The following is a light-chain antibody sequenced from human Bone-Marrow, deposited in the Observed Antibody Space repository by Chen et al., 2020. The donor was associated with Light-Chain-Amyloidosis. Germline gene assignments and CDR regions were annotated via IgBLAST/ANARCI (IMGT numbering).Light chain of an antibody. Sequence: SYELTQPPSVSVSPGQTARITCSGDDLPTKYAYWYQQKPGQAPVLVIHRDTERPSGISERFSGSISGTTATLTSSGVQAEDEADYHCQSAESSGTYEVIFGGGTKLTVL. J-gene: IGLJ2*01. CDR1: DLPTKY. V-gene: IGLV3-25*03. CDR2: RDT. CDR3: QSAESSGTYEVI.